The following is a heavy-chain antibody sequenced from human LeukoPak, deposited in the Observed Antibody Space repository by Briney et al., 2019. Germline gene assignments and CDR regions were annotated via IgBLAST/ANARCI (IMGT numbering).Heavy chain of an antibody. J-gene: IGHJ4*02. V-gene: IGHV3-30*02. CDR2: IRYDGSNK. D-gene: IGHD3-16*01. CDR1: GFTFSSHG. Sequence: GGSLRLSCAASGFTFSSHGMHWVRQAPGKGLEWVAFIRYDGSNKYYADSVKGRFTISRDNSKNTLYLQMNTLRGEDTAVYYCAKALIKFGYFDYWGQGSLVTVSS. CDR3: AKALIKFGYFDY.